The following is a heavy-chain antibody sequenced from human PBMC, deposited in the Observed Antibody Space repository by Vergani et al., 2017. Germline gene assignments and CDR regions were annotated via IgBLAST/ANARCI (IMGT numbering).Heavy chain of an antibody. D-gene: IGHD3-10*01. CDR3: AKDLVTMVRGVMPFEPNYYYGMDV. Sequence: EVQLVESGGGLVKPGGSLRLSCAASGFTFSSYSMNWVRQAPGKGLKWVSAISGSGGSTYYADSVKGRFTISRDNSKNTLYLQMNSLRAEDTAVYYCAKDLVTMVRGVMPFEPNYYYGMDVWGQGTTVTVSS. CDR2: ISGSGGST. CDR1: GFTFSSYS. V-gene: IGHV3-23*04. J-gene: IGHJ6*02.